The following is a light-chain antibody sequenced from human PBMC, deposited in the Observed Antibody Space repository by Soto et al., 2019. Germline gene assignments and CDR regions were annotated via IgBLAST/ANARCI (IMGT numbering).Light chain of an antibody. V-gene: IGLV2-14*03. Sequence: QSALTQPASVSGSPGQSIAISCTGTSSDVGGYNYVSWYQQHPGKAPKLMIYDVSNRPSGVSNRFSGSKSGNTASLTISGLQAEDEADYYCSSNKTSSTYVFGRGTRSRS. J-gene: IGLJ1*01. CDR2: DVS. CDR1: SSDVGGYNY. CDR3: SSNKTSSTYV.